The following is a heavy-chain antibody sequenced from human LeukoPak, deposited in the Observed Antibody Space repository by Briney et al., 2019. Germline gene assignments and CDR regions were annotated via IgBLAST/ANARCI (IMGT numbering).Heavy chain of an antibody. V-gene: IGHV3-30*03. CDR3: ARDWYYYGSGSSYYFDY. Sequence: PGGSLRLSCAASGFTFSSYGMHWVRQAPGKGLEWVAVISYDGSNKYYADSVKGRFTISRDNSKNTLYLQMNSLRAEDTAVYYCARDWYYYGSGSSYYFDYWGQGTLVTVSS. J-gene: IGHJ4*02. D-gene: IGHD3-10*01. CDR2: ISYDGSNK. CDR1: GFTFSSYG.